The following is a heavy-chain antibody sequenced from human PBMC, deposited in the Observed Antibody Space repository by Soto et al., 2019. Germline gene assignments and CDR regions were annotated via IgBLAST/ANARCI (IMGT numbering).Heavy chain of an antibody. CDR1: GFTFSSYG. Sequence: GGSMRLSCAASGFTFSSYGMHWVRQAPGKGLEWVGRIKSKSDGGTTDYAAPVKGRFTISRDDSKNTLYLQMNGLQAEDTAVYYCSHAPGRRGYYGLDVWGQGTTVTVSS. V-gene: IGHV3-15*07. J-gene: IGHJ6*02. CDR3: SHAPGRRGYYGLDV. D-gene: IGHD3-10*01. CDR2: IKSKSDGGTT.